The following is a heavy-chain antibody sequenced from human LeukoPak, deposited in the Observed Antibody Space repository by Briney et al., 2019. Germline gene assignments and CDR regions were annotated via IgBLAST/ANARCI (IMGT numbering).Heavy chain of an antibody. Sequence: GGSLRLSCAASGFTFSNHAIHWVRQAPGKGLEWVAVISYDGSNKYYADSVKGRFTISRDNSKNTLYLQMDSLRVEDTAVYFCARDGGRGTYFYYGMDVWGQGTTVTVSS. CDR1: GFTFSNHA. V-gene: IGHV3-30-3*01. D-gene: IGHD1-26*01. CDR3: ARDGGRGTYFYYGMDV. CDR2: ISYDGSNK. J-gene: IGHJ6*02.